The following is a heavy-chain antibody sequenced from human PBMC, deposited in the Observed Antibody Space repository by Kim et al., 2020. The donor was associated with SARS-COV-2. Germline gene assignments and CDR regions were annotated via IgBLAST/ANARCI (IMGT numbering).Heavy chain of an antibody. CDR2: IYYSGST. Sequence: SETLSLTCTVSGGSISSSSYYWGWIRQPPGKGLEWIGSIYYSGSTYYNPSLKSRVTISVDTSKNQFSLKLSSVTAADTAVYYCARQGQVRFPRLYYYYYGMDVWGQGTTVTVSS. D-gene: IGHD2-21*01. CDR3: ARQGQVRFPRLYYYYYGMDV. V-gene: IGHV4-39*01. J-gene: IGHJ6*02. CDR1: GGSISSSSYY.